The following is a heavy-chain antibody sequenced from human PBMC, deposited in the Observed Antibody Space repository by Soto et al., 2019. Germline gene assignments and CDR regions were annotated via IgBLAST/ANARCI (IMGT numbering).Heavy chain of an antibody. V-gene: IGHV4-34*01. D-gene: IGHD2-21*02. CDR1: GGSFSPHY. CDR3: GRVGCPNGHCSSLDY. J-gene: IGHJ4*02. Sequence: QVHLQQWGAGLLKPSETLSLTCAVYGGSFSPHYWSWIRQPPGKGLEWIGEINNVGSTNYNMSLKSRVTISMDAPKNQVSLRVMSVTAADTAVYYCGRVGCPNGHCSSLDYWGQGTLVTVSS. CDR2: INNVGST.